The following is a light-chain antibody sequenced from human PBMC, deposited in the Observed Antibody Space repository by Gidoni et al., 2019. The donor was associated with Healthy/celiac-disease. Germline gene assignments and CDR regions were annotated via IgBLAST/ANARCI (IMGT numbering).Light chain of an antibody. J-gene: IGKJ4*01. V-gene: IGKV3-20*01. Sequence: IVLTQSPGTLSLSPGERATLSCRASQSVSSSYLAWYQQKPGQAPRLLIYGASSRATGILDRFSGSGSGTDFTLTISRLEPEDFAVYYCQQYGSSRGLTFGGGTKVEIK. CDR3: QQYGSSRGLT. CDR1: QSVSSSY. CDR2: GAS.